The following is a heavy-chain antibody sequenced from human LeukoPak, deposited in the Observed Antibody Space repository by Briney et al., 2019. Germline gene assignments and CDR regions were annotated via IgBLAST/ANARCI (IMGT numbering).Heavy chain of an antibody. CDR1: GYTFSSYY. D-gene: IGHD5-24*01. CDR2: INPSGGST. J-gene: IGHJ4*02. Sequence: GASVKVSCTASGYTFSSYYMHWVRQAPGQGLEWMGIINPSGGSTSYAQKFQGRVTMTRDTSTSTVYMELSSLRSEDTAVYYCARVSRDGYNYAYWGQGTLVTVSS. V-gene: IGHV1-46*01. CDR3: ARVSRDGYNYAY.